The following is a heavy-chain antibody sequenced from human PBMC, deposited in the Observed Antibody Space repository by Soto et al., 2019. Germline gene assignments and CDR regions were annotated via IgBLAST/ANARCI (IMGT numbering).Heavy chain of an antibody. CDR3: ARGSRLYYYDSSGYYYGDAFDI. J-gene: IGHJ3*02. V-gene: IGHV4-34*01. CDR2: INHSGST. CDR1: GGSFSGYY. Sequence: LETLSLTCAVYGGSFSGYYWSWIRQPPGKGLEWIGEINHSGSTNYNPSLKSRVTISVDTSKNQFSLKLSSVTAADTAVYYCARGSRLYYYDSSGYYYGDAFDIWGQGTMVTVSS. D-gene: IGHD3-22*01.